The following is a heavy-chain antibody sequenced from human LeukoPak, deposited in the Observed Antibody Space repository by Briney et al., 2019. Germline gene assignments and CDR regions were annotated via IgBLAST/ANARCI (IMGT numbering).Heavy chain of an antibody. D-gene: IGHD3-9*01. Sequence: PGGSLRLSCAASGFTFSSYGMHWVRQAPGKGLEWVAVIWYDGSNKYYADSVKGRFTISRDNSKNTLYLQMNSLRAEDTAVYYCAREYDILTRFAFDIWGQGTMVTVSS. V-gene: IGHV3-33*01. J-gene: IGHJ3*02. CDR2: IWYDGSNK. CDR3: AREYDILTRFAFDI. CDR1: GFTFSSYG.